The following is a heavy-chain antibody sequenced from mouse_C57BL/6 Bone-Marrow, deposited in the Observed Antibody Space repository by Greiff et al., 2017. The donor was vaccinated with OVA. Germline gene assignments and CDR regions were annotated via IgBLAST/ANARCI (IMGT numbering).Heavy chain of an antibody. D-gene: IGHD1-1*01. CDR3: ARWNYADYGSSY. CDR2: IYPGSGST. J-gene: IGHJ2*01. V-gene: IGHV1-55*01. Sequence: QVQLKQPGAELVKPGASVKMSCKASGYTFTSYWITWVKQRPGQGLEWIGDIYPGSGSTNYNEKFKSKATLTVDTSSSTAYMQLSSLTSEDSAVYYCARWNYADYGSSYWGQGTTLTVSS. CDR1: GYTFTSYW.